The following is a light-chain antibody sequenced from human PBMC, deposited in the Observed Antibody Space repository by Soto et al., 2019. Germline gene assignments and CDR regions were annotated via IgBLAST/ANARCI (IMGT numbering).Light chain of an antibody. V-gene: IGKV3-20*01. Sequence: EIVLTQSPGTLSLSPGERATLSCRASESVSTNYLAWYQHKPGQAPRLLIPGASSRATGIPDRFSGSGSGADFTLTINRLEPEDFAVYYCQQYGSVPLTFGGGTKVEIK. CDR1: ESVSTNY. CDR3: QQYGSVPLT. CDR2: GAS. J-gene: IGKJ4*01.